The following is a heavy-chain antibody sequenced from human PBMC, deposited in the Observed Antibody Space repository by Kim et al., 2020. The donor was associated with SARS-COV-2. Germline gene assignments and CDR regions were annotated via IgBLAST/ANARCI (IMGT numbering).Heavy chain of an antibody. CDR2: ISFDGSSK. J-gene: IGHJ6*02. CDR3: ARDGNSGIAVAGVHYYYGMDV. D-gene: IGHD6-19*01. V-gene: IGHV3-30*04. CDR1: GFAFSSFA. Sequence: WGSLRLSCAASGFAFSSFAMHWVRQAPGKGLEWVAVISFDGSSKYHADSVKGRFTISRDNSRDTIYLQMNSLRPEDTALYYCARDGNSGIAVAGVHYYYGMDVWGPGTTVNV.